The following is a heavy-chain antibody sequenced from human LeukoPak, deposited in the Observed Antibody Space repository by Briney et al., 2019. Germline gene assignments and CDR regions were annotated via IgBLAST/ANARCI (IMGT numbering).Heavy chain of an antibody. CDR3: AKGLWYFDY. Sequence: GGSLRLSCAASGFTFSSYSMNWVRQAPGKGLEWVSSISSSSSYIYYADSVKGRFTITRDKAKNSLYLQMNSLRADDTAGNYCAKGLWYFDYWGQGTLVTVSS. D-gene: IGHD2-21*01. CDR1: GFTFSSYS. J-gene: IGHJ4*02. CDR2: ISSSSSYI. V-gene: IGHV3-21*01.